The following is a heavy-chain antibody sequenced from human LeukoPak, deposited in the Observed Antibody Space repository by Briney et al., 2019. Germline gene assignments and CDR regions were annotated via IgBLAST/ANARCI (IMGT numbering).Heavy chain of an antibody. CDR1: GYSFTSYW. D-gene: IGHD3-3*01. CDR2: IYPGDSDT. CDR3: ARQGDFWSGYYTGQSMDV. V-gene: IGHV5-51*01. J-gene: IGHJ6*03. Sequence: GESLKISCKGSGYSFTSYWIGWVRQMPGKGLEWMGNIYPGDSDTRYSPSFQGQVTISADKSISTAYLQWSSLKASDTAMYYCARQGDFWSGYYTGQSMDVWGKGTTVTVSS.